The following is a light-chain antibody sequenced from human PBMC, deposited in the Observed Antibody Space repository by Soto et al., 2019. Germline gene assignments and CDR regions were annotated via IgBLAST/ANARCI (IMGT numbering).Light chain of an antibody. Sequence: EIVMTQSPPSLTVTPGEPASISCRSSQRLLHSNGNIFLDWYLQRPGQSPQLLIYLGFNRASGVPDRVSGSVAGTDFTLKISRVEAEAVGVYYCMQALLTPYTFGQGTKLEIK. CDR2: LGF. CDR1: QRLLHSNGNIF. CDR3: MQALLTPYT. V-gene: IGKV2-28*01. J-gene: IGKJ2*01.